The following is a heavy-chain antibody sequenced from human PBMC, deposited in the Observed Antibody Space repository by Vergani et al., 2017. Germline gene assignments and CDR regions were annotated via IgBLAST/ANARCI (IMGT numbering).Heavy chain of an antibody. CDR3: ARDHVVVGGVIGFGMDV. CDR2: ISSSSSYI. CDR1: GFTFSSHA. V-gene: IGHV3-21*01. J-gene: IGHJ6*02. Sequence: EVQLLQSEGAVVQPGGSLRLSCVASGFTFSSHAMSLFRQAPGKGLEWVSSISSSSSYIYYADSVKGRFTISRDNAKNSLYLQMNSLRAEDTAVYYCARDHVVVGGVIGFGMDVWGQGTTVTVSS. D-gene: IGHD3-16*02.